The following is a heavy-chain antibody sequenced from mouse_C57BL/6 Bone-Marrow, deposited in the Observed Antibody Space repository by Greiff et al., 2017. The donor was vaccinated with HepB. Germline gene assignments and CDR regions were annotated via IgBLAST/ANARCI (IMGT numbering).Heavy chain of an antibody. Sequence: VQLQQPGTELVKPGASVKLSCKASGYTFTSYWMHWVKQRPGQGLEWIGNINPSNGGTNYNEKFKSKATLTVDKSSSTAYMQLSSLTSEDSAVYYCARGGSIYDGYSWFAYWGQGTQVTVSA. CDR3: ARGGSIYDGYSWFAY. D-gene: IGHD2-3*01. CDR1: GYTFTSYW. J-gene: IGHJ3*01. CDR2: INPSNGGT. V-gene: IGHV1-53*01.